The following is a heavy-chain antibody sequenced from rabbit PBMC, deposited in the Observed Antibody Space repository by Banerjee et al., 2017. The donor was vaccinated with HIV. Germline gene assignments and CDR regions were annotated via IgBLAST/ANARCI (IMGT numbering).Heavy chain of an antibody. CDR1: GFSFRNKYV. J-gene: IGHJ4*01. CDR2: INTSSGNT. V-gene: IGHV1S45*01. D-gene: IGHD8-1*01. CDR3: ARDGGSSVYTQYYFNL. Sequence: QQQLEESGGGLVKPGGTLTLTCTASGFSFRNKYVMCWVRQAPGKGLEWIACINTSSGNTVYATWAKGRFTISKASWTTVTLQMTSLTAADTATYFCARDGGSSVYTQYYFNLWGPGTLVTVS.